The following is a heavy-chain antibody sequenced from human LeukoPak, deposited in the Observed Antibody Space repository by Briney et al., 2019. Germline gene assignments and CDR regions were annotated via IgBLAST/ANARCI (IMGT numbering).Heavy chain of an antibody. CDR1: GYTFTGYY. J-gene: IGHJ3*02. CDR2: INPNSGGT. V-gene: IGHV1-2*02. Sequence: ASVKVSCKASGYTFTGYYMHWVRQAPGQGLEWMGWINPNSGGTNCAQKFQGRVTMTRDTSIGTAYMELSRLRSDDTTVYYCARGSSSLDAFDIWGQGTMVTVSS. CDR3: ARGSSSLDAFDI. D-gene: IGHD6-13*01.